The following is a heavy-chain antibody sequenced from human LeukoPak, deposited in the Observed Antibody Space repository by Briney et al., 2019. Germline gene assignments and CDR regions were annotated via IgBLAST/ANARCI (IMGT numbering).Heavy chain of an antibody. D-gene: IGHD4-17*01. CDR2: ISYDGSNK. CDR1: GFTFSSYG. J-gene: IGHJ4*02. V-gene: IGHV3-30*03. CDR3: ARSSMTTVTTAY. Sequence: GGSLRLSCAASGFTFSSYGMHWVRQAPGKGLKWVAVISYDGSNKYYADSVKGRFTISRDNSKNTLYLQMNSLRAEDTAVYYCARSSMTTVTTAYWGQGTLVTVSS.